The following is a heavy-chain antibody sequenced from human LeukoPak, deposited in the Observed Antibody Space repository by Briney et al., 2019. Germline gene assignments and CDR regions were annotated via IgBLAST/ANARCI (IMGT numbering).Heavy chain of an antibody. CDR3: ARDTSSSGWIYYYYGMDV. J-gene: IGHJ6*02. CDR1: GYTFTSYG. D-gene: IGHD6-19*01. Sequence: ASVKVSCKASGYTFTSYGISWVRQAPGQGLEWMGRISAYNGNTNYAQKLQGRVTMTTDTSTSTAYMELRSLRSDDTAVYYCARDTSSSGWIYYYYGMDVWGQGTTVTVSS. CDR2: ISAYNGNT. V-gene: IGHV1-18*01.